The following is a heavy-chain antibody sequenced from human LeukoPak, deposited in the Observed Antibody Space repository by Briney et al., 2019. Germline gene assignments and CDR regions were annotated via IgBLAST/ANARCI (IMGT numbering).Heavy chain of an antibody. D-gene: IGHD5-18*01. CDR2: IRYDGSNK. CDR1: GFTFSSYG. J-gene: IGHJ3*02. V-gene: IGHV3-30*02. CDR3: AKGIGYSYGWRDAFDI. Sequence: GGSLRLSCSASGFTFSSYGMHWVRQAPGKGLEWVAVIRYDGSNKYYADSVKGRFTISRDNSKNTLYLQMNSLRAEDTAVYYCAKGIGYSYGWRDAFDIWGQGTMVTVSS.